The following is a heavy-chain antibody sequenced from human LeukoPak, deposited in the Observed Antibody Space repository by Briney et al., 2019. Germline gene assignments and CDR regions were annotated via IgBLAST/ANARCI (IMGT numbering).Heavy chain of an antibody. D-gene: IGHD5-18*01. Sequence: GGSLRLSCATSGFTFSSYAMHWVRQAPGKGLEWVAVISYDGSNKYYADSVKGRFTISRDNSKNTLYLQMNSLRAEDTAVYYCARDQQPYWGQGTLVTVSS. V-gene: IGHV3-30-3*01. CDR3: ARDQQPY. CDR2: ISYDGSNK. J-gene: IGHJ4*02. CDR1: GFTFSSYA.